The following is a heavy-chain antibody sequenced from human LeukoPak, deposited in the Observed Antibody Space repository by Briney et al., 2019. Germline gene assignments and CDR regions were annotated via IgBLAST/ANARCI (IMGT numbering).Heavy chain of an antibody. D-gene: IGHD6-13*01. Sequence: ASVKVSCKASGYTFTSYGISWVRQAPGQGLEWMGGIIPIFGTANYAQKFQGRVTITADKSTSTAYMELSSLRSEDTAVYYCARSIAAAGNHYYYYYMDVWGKGTTVTVSS. CDR1: GYTFTSYG. J-gene: IGHJ6*03. CDR3: ARSIAAAGNHYYYYYMDV. V-gene: IGHV1-69*06. CDR2: IIPIFGTA.